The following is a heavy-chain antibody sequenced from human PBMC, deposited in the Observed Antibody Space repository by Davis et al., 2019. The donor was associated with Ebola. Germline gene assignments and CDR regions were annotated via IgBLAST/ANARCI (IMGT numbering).Heavy chain of an antibody. CDR3: AKSGGYSYGRHVDY. V-gene: IGHV3-23*01. D-gene: IGHD5-18*01. CDR2: ISGSGGST. Sequence: GESLKISCAASGFTFSSYAMSWVRQAPGKGLEWVSAISGSGGSTYYADSVKGRFTISRDNSKNTLYLQMNSLRAEDTAVYYCAKSGGYSYGRHVDYWGQGTLVTVSS. CDR1: GFTFSSYA. J-gene: IGHJ4*02.